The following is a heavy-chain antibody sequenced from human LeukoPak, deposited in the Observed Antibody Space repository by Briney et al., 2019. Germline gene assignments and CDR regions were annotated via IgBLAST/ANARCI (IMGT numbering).Heavy chain of an antibody. J-gene: IGHJ4*02. V-gene: IGHV3-23*01. D-gene: IGHD3-10*01. CDR3: AKIMGNYYGLGMSPSYIDY. CDR1: GFTFSSYA. Sequence: GGSLRLSCAASGFTFSSYAMSWVRQAPGKGLEWVSAISGSGGSTYYADSVKGRFTISRDNSKNTLYLQMNSLRAEDTAVYYCAKIMGNYYGLGMSPSYIDYWGPGTLVTVSS. CDR2: ISGSGGST.